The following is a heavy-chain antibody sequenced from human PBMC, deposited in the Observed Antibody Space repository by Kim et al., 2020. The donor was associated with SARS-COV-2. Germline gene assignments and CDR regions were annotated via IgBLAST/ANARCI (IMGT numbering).Heavy chain of an antibody. CDR1: GGSFSGYY. Sequence: SETLSLTCAVYGGSFSGYYWSWIRQPPGKGLEWIGEINHSGSTNYNPSLKSRVTISVETSKNKFSLKLSSVTAADTAVYYCAREGYSYGPNDYWGQGTL. CDR3: AREGYSYGPNDY. V-gene: IGHV4-34*01. J-gene: IGHJ4*02. CDR2: INHSGST. D-gene: IGHD5-18*01.